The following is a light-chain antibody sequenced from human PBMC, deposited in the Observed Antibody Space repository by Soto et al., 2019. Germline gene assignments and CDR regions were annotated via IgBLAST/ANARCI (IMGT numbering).Light chain of an antibody. V-gene: IGKV3-20*01. CDR2: AAS. J-gene: IGKJ1*01. CDR3: QQYGSSPKT. CDR1: QTISSTY. Sequence: EIVLTQSPGTLSLSPGDRATLSCRASQTISSTYLAWYQQNPGQAPRLLIYAASTRATGVPDRFSGSGSGTDFTLTISRLELEDFAVYYCQQYGSSPKTFGQGTKVDIK.